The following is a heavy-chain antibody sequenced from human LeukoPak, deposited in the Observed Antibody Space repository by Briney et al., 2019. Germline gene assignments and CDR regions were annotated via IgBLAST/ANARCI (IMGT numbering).Heavy chain of an antibody. V-gene: IGHV3-23*01. Sequence: GGSLRLSCAASGFTFSSYAMSWVRQAPGKGLEWVSAISDSGGSTYYADSVKGRFTISRDNSKNTLYLQMNSLRAEDTAVYYCAKRYYDDSSGYFRYFDYWGQGTLVTVSS. D-gene: IGHD3-22*01. CDR3: AKRYYDDSSGYFRYFDY. CDR1: GFTFSSYA. CDR2: ISDSGGST. J-gene: IGHJ4*02.